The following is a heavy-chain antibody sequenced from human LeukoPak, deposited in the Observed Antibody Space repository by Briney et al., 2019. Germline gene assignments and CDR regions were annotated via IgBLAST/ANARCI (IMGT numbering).Heavy chain of an antibody. CDR2: IKQDGSEK. J-gene: IGHJ4*02. V-gene: IGHV3-7*01. Sequence: GGSLRLSCAASGFTFSSYWMSWVRQAPGKGLEWVANIKQDGSEKYYVDSVKGRFTISRDNAKNSLYLQMNSLRAEDTAVYYCARGGGIAVAGNDRLFDYWGQGTLVTVSS. CDR1: GFTFSSYW. CDR3: ARGGGIAVAGNDRLFDY. D-gene: IGHD6-19*01.